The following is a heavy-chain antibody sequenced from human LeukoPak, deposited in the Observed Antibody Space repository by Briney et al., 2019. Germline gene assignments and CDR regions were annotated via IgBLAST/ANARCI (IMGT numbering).Heavy chain of an antibody. CDR3: AKDWIQFNRVFDCFDS. D-gene: IGHD5-18*01. J-gene: IGHJ4*02. V-gene: IGHV3-23*01. CDR1: GFPFETNA. CDR2: IGNTET. Sequence: GGSLRLSCATSGFPFETNAMSWVRQAPGKGLEWVATIGNTETFYADSVTGRFIISRDNSKNTVNLQMNRLRVEDTAIYYCAKDWIQFNRVFDCFDSWGQGTLVTVSS.